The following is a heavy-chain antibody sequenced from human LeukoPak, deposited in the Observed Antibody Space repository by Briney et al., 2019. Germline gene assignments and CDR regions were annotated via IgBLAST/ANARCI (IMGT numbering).Heavy chain of an antibody. Sequence: TLSLTCTVSGGSISSGSYYWSWIRQPAGKGLEWIGRIYISGSTNYNPSLESRVSISVDTSKNQFSLKLSSVTAADTAVYYCARDGYYYDSSGYYAFDIWGQGTMVTVSS. D-gene: IGHD3-22*01. J-gene: IGHJ3*02. CDR1: GGSISSGSYY. CDR2: IYISGST. V-gene: IGHV4-61*02. CDR3: ARDGYYYDSSGYYAFDI.